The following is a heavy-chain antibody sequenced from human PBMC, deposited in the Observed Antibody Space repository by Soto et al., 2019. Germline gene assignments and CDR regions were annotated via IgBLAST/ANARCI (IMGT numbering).Heavy chain of an antibody. CDR1: GGSVSSESYY. CDR2: VENSGST. Sequence: PSETLSLTCSVSGGSVSSESYYWSWIRQTPGKGLEWIGNVENSGSTKYNPSLKSRVTISVDTSKNQSSLKLSSVTGADTAVYYCARERGDSHWIDPWGQGTLVTVSS. CDR3: ARERGDSHWIDP. J-gene: IGHJ5*02. V-gene: IGHV4-61*01. D-gene: IGHD2-21*01.